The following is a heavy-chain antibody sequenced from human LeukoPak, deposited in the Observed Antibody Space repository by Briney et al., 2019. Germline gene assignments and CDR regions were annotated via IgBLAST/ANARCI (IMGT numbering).Heavy chain of an antibody. CDR2: INHSGST. Sequence: PSETLSLTCTVSGFSISSGYYWDWIRQPPGKGLEWIGSINHSGSTYYNPSLKSRFTMSADTSKNQFSLQLSSVTAADTAVYYCARVDATMIRAFDIWGQGTMVTVSS. J-gene: IGHJ3*02. CDR1: GFSISSGYY. D-gene: IGHD3-10*01. V-gene: IGHV4-38-2*02. CDR3: ARVDATMIRAFDI.